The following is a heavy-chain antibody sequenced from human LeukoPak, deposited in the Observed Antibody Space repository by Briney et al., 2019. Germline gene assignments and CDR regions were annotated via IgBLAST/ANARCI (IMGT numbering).Heavy chain of an antibody. Sequence: GGSLRLSCAASGFTFYDSVMSWVRQAPGKGLEWVSSINWNGGSTGYADSVKGRFTISRDNAKNSLYLQMNSLRAEDTALYYFARDQEEYYYGSGSHPLMDVWGKGTTVTVSS. CDR1: GFTFYDSV. CDR3: ARDQEEYYYGSGSHPLMDV. CDR2: INWNGGST. J-gene: IGHJ6*03. D-gene: IGHD3-10*01. V-gene: IGHV3-20*04.